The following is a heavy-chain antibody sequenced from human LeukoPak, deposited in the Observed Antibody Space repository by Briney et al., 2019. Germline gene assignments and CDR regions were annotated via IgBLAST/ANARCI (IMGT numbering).Heavy chain of an antibody. CDR2: ISYDGSNK. D-gene: IGHD6-13*01. CDR1: GFTFSSYS. V-gene: IGHV3-30*03. CDR3: ATGAAAAVVDY. J-gene: IGHJ4*02. Sequence: GGSLRLSCAASGFTFSSYSMNWVRQAPGKGLEWVAVISYDGSNKYYADSVKGRFTISRDNSKNTLYLQMNSLRAEDTAVYYCATGAAAAVVDYWGQGTLVTVSS.